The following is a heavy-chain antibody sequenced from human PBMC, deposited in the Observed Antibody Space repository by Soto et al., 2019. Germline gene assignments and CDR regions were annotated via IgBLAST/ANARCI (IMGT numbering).Heavy chain of an antibody. CDR2: ISSSGSHI. V-gene: IGHV3-21*01. D-gene: IGHD3-10*01. CDR3: ARDSGYGSVNSVNHYLDY. J-gene: IGHJ4*01. Sequence: RRLSCEASGFTFSSYSMNWVRQTPGKGLEWVSSISSSGSHIYYADSVKGRFTISRDNAKKSLFLQMNSLRAEDTAVYYCARDSGYGSVNSVNHYLDYWGRGTLVTVSS. CDR1: GFTFSSYS.